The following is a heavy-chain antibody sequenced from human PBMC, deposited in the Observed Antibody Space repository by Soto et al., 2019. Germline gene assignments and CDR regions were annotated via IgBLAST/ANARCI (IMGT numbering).Heavy chain of an antibody. Sequence: QVQLQESGPGLVKPSQTLSLTCTVSGVSISSDNYYWSWIRQHPVKGLEWIGYIYYSGSTYYNPTLTSPVTISKETSKNPCSLQLTSVTAEDTAVYYCAADTVTTISLDYWGQGTLVTVSS. D-gene: IGHD4-17*01. J-gene: IGHJ4*02. V-gene: IGHV4-31*01. CDR3: AADTVTTISLDY. CDR1: GVSISSDNYY. CDR2: IYYSGST.